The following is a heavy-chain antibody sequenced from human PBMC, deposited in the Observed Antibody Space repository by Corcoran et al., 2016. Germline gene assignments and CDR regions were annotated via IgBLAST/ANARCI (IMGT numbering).Heavy chain of an antibody. V-gene: IGHV4-4*02. J-gene: IGHJ4*02. CDR3: ARARHCSSTSCYGLYYFDY. D-gene: IGHD2-2*01. Sequence: VQLQESGPGMGKPLGTLSLTCAVSGGSIRSSNWWSWVRQPPGKGLEWIGEIYHSGSTNCNPSLKSRVTISADKSKNQFSLKLSSVTAADTAVYDCARARHCSSTSCYGLYYFDYWGQGTLVTVSS. CDR2: IYHSGST. CDR1: GGSIRSSNW.